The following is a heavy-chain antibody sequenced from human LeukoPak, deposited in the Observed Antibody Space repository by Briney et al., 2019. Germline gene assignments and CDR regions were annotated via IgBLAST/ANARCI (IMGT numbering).Heavy chain of an antibody. CDR2: ISWNSGSI. D-gene: IGHD6-19*01. Sequence: QPGGSLRLSCAASGFTFDDYAMHWVRQAPGKGLEWVSGISWNSGSIGYADSVKGRFTISRDNAKNTLYLQMNSLRAEDTAVYYCAREAVAGTFLGWFDPWGQGTLVTVSS. J-gene: IGHJ5*02. CDR1: GFTFDDYA. CDR3: AREAVAGTFLGWFDP. V-gene: IGHV3-9*01.